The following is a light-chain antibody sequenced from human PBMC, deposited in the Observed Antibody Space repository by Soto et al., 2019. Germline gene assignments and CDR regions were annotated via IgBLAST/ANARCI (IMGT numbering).Light chain of an antibody. J-gene: IGKJ3*01. CDR1: QSLSSN. CDR2: GAS. CDR3: LQYNNWPFT. V-gene: IGKV3-15*01. Sequence: EIVMTHSPATLSVSPGERATLSCRASQSLSSNLAWYQHKPDQAPRLLIYGASTRATGIPARFSGSGSGTEFTLTISSLQSEDFAVYYCLQYNNWPFTFGPGTKVDVK.